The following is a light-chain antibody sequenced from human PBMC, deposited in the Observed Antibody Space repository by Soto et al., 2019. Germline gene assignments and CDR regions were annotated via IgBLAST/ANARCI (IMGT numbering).Light chain of an antibody. CDR3: MQALVALT. CDR1: QSLLHRNGYNY. Sequence: DIVMTQSPLSLPVTPGEPASISCRSNQSLLHRNGYNYLDWYLQKPGQSPQLLIYLGSNRASGVPDRFSGSGSGTDFTLKISRVEAEDVCVYYCMQALVALTFGGGTKVEIK. V-gene: IGKV2-28*01. J-gene: IGKJ4*01. CDR2: LGS.